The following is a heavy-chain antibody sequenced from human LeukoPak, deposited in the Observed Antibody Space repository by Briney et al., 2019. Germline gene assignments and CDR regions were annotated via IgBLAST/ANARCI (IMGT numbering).Heavy chain of an antibody. CDR2: ISAYNGNT. D-gene: IGHD3-3*01. CDR1: GYTFTSYG. Sequence: ASVKVSCKASGYTFTSYGISWVRQAPGQGLEWMGWISAYNGNTNYAQKLQGRVTMTTDTSTSTAYMELRSLRSDDTAVYYCAREGPPRTYYDFWSGYEGNWFDPWGQGTLVTVSS. CDR3: AREGPPRTYYDFWSGYEGNWFDP. V-gene: IGHV1-18*01. J-gene: IGHJ5*02.